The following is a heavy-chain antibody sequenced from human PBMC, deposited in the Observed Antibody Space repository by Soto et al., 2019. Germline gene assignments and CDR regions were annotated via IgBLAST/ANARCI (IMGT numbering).Heavy chain of an antibody. V-gene: IGHV3-23*01. Sequence: DEQLLESGGGLVQPGGSLRLSCAASGITFSSYSMSWVRQSPGKGLEWVSSISSSGDVTYDADSVKGRFTISRDNSKNSIYLQMNSLRAEDTALYYCAKTGGFSGSYHFISWGQGTLVTVSS. CDR2: ISSSGDVT. CDR3: AKTGGFSGSYHFIS. J-gene: IGHJ4*02. D-gene: IGHD1-26*01. CDR1: GITFSSYS.